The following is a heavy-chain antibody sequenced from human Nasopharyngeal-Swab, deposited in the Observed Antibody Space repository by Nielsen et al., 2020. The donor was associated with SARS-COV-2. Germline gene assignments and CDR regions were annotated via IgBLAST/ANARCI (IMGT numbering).Heavy chain of an antibody. CDR1: GGSISSDY. CDR2: IYYIGST. D-gene: IGHD2-21*01. CDR3: ARDRTQTIQRGLNYYFYYYMDV. J-gene: IGHJ6*03. V-gene: IGHV4-59*01. Sequence: SETLSLTCTVSGGSISSDYWSWIRQPPGKGLEWIGYIYYIGSTNYNPSLKSRVTISVDTSKNQFSLKLSSVTAADTAVYYCARDRTQTIQRGLNYYFYYYMDVWGKGTTVTVSS.